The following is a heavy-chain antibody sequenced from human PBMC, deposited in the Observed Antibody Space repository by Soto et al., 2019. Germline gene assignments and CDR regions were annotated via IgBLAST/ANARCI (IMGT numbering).Heavy chain of an antibody. CDR1: GGSISSGGYY. D-gene: IGHD6-13*01. J-gene: IGHJ4*02. V-gene: IGHV4-31*03. Sequence: PSETLSLTCTVSGGSISSGGYYWSWIRQHPGKGLEWIGYIYYSGSTYYNPSLKSRVTISVDTSKNQFSLKLSSVTAADTAVYYCARSEGSSWYYFDYWGQGTLVTVS. CDR3: ARSEGSSWYYFDY. CDR2: IYYSGST.